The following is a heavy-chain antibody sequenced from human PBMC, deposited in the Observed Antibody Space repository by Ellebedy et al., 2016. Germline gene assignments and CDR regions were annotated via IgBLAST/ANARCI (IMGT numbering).Heavy chain of an antibody. CDR3: ARHYEGSGSYSAFDI. CDR2: IYPGGSDT. Sequence: GESLKISXQASGYSLTSYWIGWVRQMPGKGLEWMGIIYPGGSDTRYSPSFQGQVTISADKSINTAYLQWSSLKASDTAMYYCARHYEGSGSYSAFDIWGQGTMVTVSS. J-gene: IGHJ3*02. CDR1: GYSLTSYW. V-gene: IGHV5-51*01. D-gene: IGHD3-10*01.